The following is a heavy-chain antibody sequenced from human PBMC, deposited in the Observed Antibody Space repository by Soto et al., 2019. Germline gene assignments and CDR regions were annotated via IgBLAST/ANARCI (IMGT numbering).Heavy chain of an antibody. CDR1: GFTFSSYA. Sequence: QVQLVESGGGVVQPGRSLRLSCAASGFTFSSYAMHWVRQAPGKGLEWVAVISYDGSNKYYADSVKGRFTISRDNSKNTLYLQVNSLRAEDTAVYYCARDGRPLLFHYYFDYWGQGTLVTVSS. V-gene: IGHV3-30-3*01. CDR3: ARDGRPLLFHYYFDY. CDR2: ISYDGSNK. J-gene: IGHJ4*02. D-gene: IGHD2-21*02.